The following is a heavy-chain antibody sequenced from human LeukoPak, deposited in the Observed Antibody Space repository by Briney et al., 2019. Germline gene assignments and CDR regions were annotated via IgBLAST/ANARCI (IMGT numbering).Heavy chain of an antibody. CDR3: ARERAYDYSNYGFDP. V-gene: IGHV4-59*01. CDR2: IYYSGST. CDR1: GGSISSYY. Sequence: PSETLSLTCTVSGGSISSYYWSWIRQPPGKGLEWIGYIYYSGSTNYNPSLKSRVTISVDTSKNQFSLKLSSVTAADTAVYYCARERAYDYSNYGFDPWGQGTLVTVSS. J-gene: IGHJ5*02. D-gene: IGHD4-11*01.